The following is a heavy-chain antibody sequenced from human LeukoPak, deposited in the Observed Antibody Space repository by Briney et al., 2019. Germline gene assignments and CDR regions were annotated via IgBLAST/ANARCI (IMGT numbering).Heavy chain of an antibody. Sequence: SETLSLTCAVSGGSISSGGYSWSWIRQPPGKGLEWIGYIYHSGSTYYNPSLKSRVTISVDRSKNQFSLKLSSVTAADTAVYYCARGGVLWFGELLSPLDVWGQGTTVTVSS. CDR3: ARGGVLWFGELLSPLDV. D-gene: IGHD3-10*01. CDR2: IYHSGST. CDR1: GGSISSGGYS. J-gene: IGHJ6*02. V-gene: IGHV4-30-2*01.